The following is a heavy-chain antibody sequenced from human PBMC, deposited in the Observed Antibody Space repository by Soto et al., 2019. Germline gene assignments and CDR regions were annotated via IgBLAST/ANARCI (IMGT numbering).Heavy chain of an antibody. CDR1: GFTFSGSH. J-gene: IGHJ4*02. D-gene: IGHD2-8*01. CDR2: IGSKVDNYGT. CDR3: VPFCPDGVCYSDFDY. V-gene: IGHV3-73*02. Sequence: EVQLVESGGGLVQPGGSLKLSCAASGFTFSGSHMHWVRQASGKGLEWVGRIGSKVDNYGTLYAASVTGRFTISRDDSKNTAFLQMNSLKTEDTALYYCVPFCPDGVCYSDFDYWGQGILVAVSS.